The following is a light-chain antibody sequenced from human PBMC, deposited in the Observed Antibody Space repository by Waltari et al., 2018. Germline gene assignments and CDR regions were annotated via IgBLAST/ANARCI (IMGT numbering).Light chain of an antibody. Sequence: IQLTQSPSSLSASVGDRVTITCRASQGMSSYLAWYQQKLGKAPKLLIYSASTLQSGVPSRFSGSGSGTDFTLTINSLQPEDFATYYCQQLNSYPLLTFGGGTKVEIK. J-gene: IGKJ4*01. CDR1: QGMSSY. CDR2: SAS. CDR3: QQLNSYPLLT. V-gene: IGKV1-9*01.